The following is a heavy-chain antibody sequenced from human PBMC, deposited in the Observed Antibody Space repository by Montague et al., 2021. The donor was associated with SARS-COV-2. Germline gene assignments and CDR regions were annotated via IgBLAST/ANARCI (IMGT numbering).Heavy chain of an antibody. D-gene: IGHD3-3*01. CDR2: INHSGST. V-gene: IGHV4-34*01. CDR3: AGGQVTMFGVLITVPAAGALAF. J-gene: IGHJ3*01. Sequence: SETLSLTCAVYDGSFSGYYWSWIRQPPRKGLEWSGEINHSGSTNYNTSLKSRVTISVDTSKNQFSLKLNSVSAAATTVYYCAGGQVTMFGVLITVPAAGALAFWGQGTMVTVSS. CDR1: DGSFSGYY.